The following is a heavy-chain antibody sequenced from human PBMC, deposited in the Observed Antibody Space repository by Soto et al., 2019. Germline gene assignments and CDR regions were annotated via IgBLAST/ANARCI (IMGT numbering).Heavy chain of an antibody. D-gene: IGHD4-17*01. CDR1: GGSISSGGYS. V-gene: IGHV4-30-2*01. J-gene: IGHJ4*02. Sequence: QVQLQESGSGLVKPSQTLSLTCAVSGGSISSGGYSWSWIRQPPGKGLEWIGYVYHSENTYYNPTLQSRVTMSVDRSKTQFSLKLSSVTAAATAVYYCASGINDYGYIAFDSWGQGALVTVSS. CDR2: VYHSENT. CDR3: ASGINDYGYIAFDS.